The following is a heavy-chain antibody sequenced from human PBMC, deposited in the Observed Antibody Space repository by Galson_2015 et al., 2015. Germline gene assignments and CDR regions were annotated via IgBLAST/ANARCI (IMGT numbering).Heavy chain of an antibody. V-gene: IGHV1-18*01. D-gene: IGHD3-16*02. CDR3: ARWITFGGVIVGGNDP. J-gene: IGHJ5*02. CDR1: GYTFTSYG. CDR2: ISAYNGNT. Sequence: SVKVPCKASGYTFTSYGISWVRQAPGQGLEWMGWISAYNGNTNYAQKLQGRVTMTTDTSTSTAYMELRSLRSDDTAVYYCARWITFGGVIVGGNDPWGQGTLVTVSS.